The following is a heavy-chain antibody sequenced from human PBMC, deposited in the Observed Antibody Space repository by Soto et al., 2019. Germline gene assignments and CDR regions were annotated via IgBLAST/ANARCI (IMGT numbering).Heavy chain of an antibody. D-gene: IGHD6-19*01. CDR3: ARMGQWRVPGDYYYGMDV. CDR2: IYTGGGT. V-gene: IGHV3-53*01. J-gene: IGHJ6*02. CDR1: GLTVSSNY. Sequence: EVQLVESGGGLIQPGGSLRLSCAASGLTVSSNYMNWVRQAPGKGLEWVSLIYTGGGTYYADSVKGRFTVSRDNSKNTLYPQMNSLRAEDTAVYYCARMGQWRVPGDYYYGMDVWGQGTSVTVSS.